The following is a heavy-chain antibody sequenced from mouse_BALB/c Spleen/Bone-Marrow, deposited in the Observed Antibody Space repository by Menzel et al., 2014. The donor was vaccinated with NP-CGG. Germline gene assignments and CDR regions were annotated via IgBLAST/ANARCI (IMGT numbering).Heavy chain of an antibody. Sequence: VKPVESGPGLVAPSQSLSITCTVSGFSLTSYGVSWVRQSPGKGLEWLGVIWGDGSTNYHSALISRLSISKDNSKSQLFLKLNSLQTDDTATYYCAKGEYAKRYYAMDYWGQGTSVTVSS. CDR2: IWGDGST. CDR1: GFSLTSYG. CDR3: AKGEYAKRYYAMDY. D-gene: IGHD2-10*02. V-gene: IGHV2-3*01. J-gene: IGHJ4*01.